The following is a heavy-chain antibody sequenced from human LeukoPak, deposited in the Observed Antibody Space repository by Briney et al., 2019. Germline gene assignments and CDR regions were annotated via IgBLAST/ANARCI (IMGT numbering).Heavy chain of an antibody. V-gene: IGHV5-51*01. Sequence: GESLKISCRGSGYSFGNHWIAWVRQMPGEGLEWSGIVYPGDSSTKYSPSFQGQVTISVDRSINTAYLQWSSLTASDTAMYYCARLTDYYDSSGYYRNYNWFDPWGQGTLVTVSS. D-gene: IGHD3-22*01. CDR1: GYSFGNHW. J-gene: IGHJ5*02. CDR2: VYPGDSST. CDR3: ARLTDYYDSSGYYRNYNWFDP.